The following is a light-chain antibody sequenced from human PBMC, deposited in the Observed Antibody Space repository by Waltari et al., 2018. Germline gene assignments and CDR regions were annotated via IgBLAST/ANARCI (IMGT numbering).Light chain of an antibody. CDR1: QSISKY. J-gene: IGKJ1*01. V-gene: IGKV3-20*01. Sequence: EIMLTQSPGTLSLSPGARATLSCRASQSISKYLAWYQQKPGQAPRLLIYDASIRATGIPDGFSGSGYGTDFSLTISRLGPEDYSVYYCQKYGSLPATFGRGTKVEIK. CDR2: DAS. CDR3: QKYGSLPAT.